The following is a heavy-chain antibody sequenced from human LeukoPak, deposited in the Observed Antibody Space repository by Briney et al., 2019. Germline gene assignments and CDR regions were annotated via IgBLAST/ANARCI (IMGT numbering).Heavy chain of an antibody. CDR1: GFTFSSYA. Sequence: GRSLRLSCAASGFTFSSYAMHWVRQAPGKGLEWVAVISNDGSNKYYADSVKGRFTISRDNSKNTLYLQMNSLRAEDTAVYYCARPHYDFWSGYSATYFDYWGQGTLVTVSS. V-gene: IGHV3-30-3*01. D-gene: IGHD3-3*01. J-gene: IGHJ4*02. CDR2: ISNDGSNK. CDR3: ARPHYDFWSGYSATYFDY.